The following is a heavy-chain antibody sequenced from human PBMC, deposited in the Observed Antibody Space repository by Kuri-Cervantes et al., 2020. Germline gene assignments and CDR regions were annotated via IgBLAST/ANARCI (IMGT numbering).Heavy chain of an antibody. V-gene: IGHV1-3*01. CDR1: GYTFTSYA. D-gene: IGHD3-16*01. J-gene: IGHJ5*02. CDR3: ALGGEVGWFDP. Sequence: ASVKVSCKASGYTFTSYAMHWVRQAPGQRLEWMGWINAGNGNTKYSQKFQGRVTITRDTSASTAYMELSSLRSEDTAAYYCALGGEVGWFDPWGQGTLVTVSS. CDR2: INAGNGNT.